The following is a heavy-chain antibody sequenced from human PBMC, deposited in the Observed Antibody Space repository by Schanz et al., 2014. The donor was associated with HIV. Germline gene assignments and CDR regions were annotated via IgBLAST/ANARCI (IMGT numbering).Heavy chain of an antibody. CDR2: INPNSGGA. D-gene: IGHD3-9*01. J-gene: IGHJ4*02. CDR1: GGTFKYYG. V-gene: IGHV1-2*02. CDR3: ARDLDDVLARFDY. Sequence: QVYLAQSGAEVKKPGSSVKVSCKASGGTFKYYGINWVRQAPGQGLEWMGWINPNSGGADSAQKFQGRVTMTTDRSTSTAYMELRSLRSEDTAVYYCARDLDDVLARFDYWGQGTLVTVSS.